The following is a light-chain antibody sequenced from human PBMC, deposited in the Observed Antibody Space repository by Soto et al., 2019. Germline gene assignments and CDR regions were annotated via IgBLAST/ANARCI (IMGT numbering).Light chain of an antibody. V-gene: IGKV1-5*03. Sequence: DIQMTQSPSTLSASVGDRVTITCRASQSISSWLAWYQQKPGKAPKLLIYKASSLESGVPSRFSGSGSGTEFTLTISSLQPDYFATYYCLQYSSLWTFGQGTKVDIK. CDR1: QSISSW. CDR2: KAS. CDR3: LQYSSLWT. J-gene: IGKJ1*01.